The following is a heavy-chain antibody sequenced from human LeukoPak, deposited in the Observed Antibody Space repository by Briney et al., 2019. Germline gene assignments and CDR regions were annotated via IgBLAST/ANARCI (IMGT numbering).Heavy chain of an antibody. Sequence: RAGGSLRLSCAASGNYWMHWVRQAPGKGLVWVSHINSDGSWTSYADSVKGRFTISKDNAKNTVYLQMNSLRAEDTAVYYCAKDRAMALDYWGQGTLVTVSS. CDR3: AKDRAMALDY. J-gene: IGHJ4*02. V-gene: IGHV3-74*01. CDR2: INSDGSWT. D-gene: IGHD5-18*01. CDR1: GNYW.